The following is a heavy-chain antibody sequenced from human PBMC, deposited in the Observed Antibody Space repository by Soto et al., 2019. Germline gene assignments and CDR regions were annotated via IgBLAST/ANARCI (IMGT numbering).Heavy chain of an antibody. Sequence: QVQLVESGGGVVQPGRSLRLSCAASGFTFSRYGMHWVRQAPGKGLEWVAVIGYDGSNKYYADSVKGRFTISRDNSQNTLYLQMNSLRAEDTAVYSCARIGSGSYFPDYRGQGTLVTVSS. CDR1: GFTFSRYG. V-gene: IGHV3-33*01. D-gene: IGHD3-10*01. CDR3: ARIGSGSYFPDY. CDR2: IGYDGSNK. J-gene: IGHJ4*02.